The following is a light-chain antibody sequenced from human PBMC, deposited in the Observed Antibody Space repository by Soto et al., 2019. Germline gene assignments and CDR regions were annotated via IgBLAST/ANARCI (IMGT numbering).Light chain of an antibody. CDR3: QQYHSYSLT. Sequence: DIQMTQSPSTLSASVGDRVTITCRASQSISSWLAWYQQKPGKAPKLLIYKASSLEGGVPSRFSGSGSGTVFTLTISSLQPDYFATYYCQQYHSYSLTFGGGTKVDIK. CDR2: KAS. J-gene: IGKJ4*01. CDR1: QSISSW. V-gene: IGKV1-5*03.